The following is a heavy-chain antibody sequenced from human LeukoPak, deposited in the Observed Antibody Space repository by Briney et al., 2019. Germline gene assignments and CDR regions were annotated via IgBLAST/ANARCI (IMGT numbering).Heavy chain of an antibody. J-gene: IGHJ6*04. CDR2: IWYDGSNK. CDR3: ARPYSSGWYFPLYYGMDV. V-gene: IGHV3-33*01. CDR1: GFTFSSYG. Sequence: GGSLRLSCAASGFTFSSYGMHWVRQAPGEGLEWVAVIWYDGSNKYYADSVKGRFTISRDNSKNTLYLQLNSLRAEDTAVYYCARPYSSGWYFPLYYGMDVWGKGTTVTVSS. D-gene: IGHD6-19*01.